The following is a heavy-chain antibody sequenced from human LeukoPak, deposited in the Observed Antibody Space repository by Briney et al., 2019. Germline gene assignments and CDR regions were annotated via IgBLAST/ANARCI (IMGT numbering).Heavy chain of an antibody. D-gene: IGHD3-3*01. J-gene: IGHJ2*01. CDR2: IYTSGST. CDR1: GGSISSGSYY. Sequence: SETLSLTCTVSGGSISSGSYYWSWIRQPAGKGLEWIGHIYTSGSTNYNPSLKSRVTISVDTSKNQFSLKLSSVTAADTAVYYCARGRITIFGVVTHYWYFDLWGRGTLVTVSS. V-gene: IGHV4-61*09. CDR3: ARGRITIFGVVTHYWYFDL.